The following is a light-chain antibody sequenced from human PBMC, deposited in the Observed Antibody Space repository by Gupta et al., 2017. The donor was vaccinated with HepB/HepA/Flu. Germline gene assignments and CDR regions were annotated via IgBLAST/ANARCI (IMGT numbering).Light chain of an antibody. Sequence: LTHSPGPLSLSPGDTDTLSCRARQINSADILVWYQQKSGQPPRRVLYGGTSRATGVPYRFSGTGSGTDFTLTITRLEPEDFATYYCQQYATLPWTFGQGTKVEIK. CDR2: GGT. J-gene: IGKJ1*01. CDR3: QQYATLPWT. CDR1: QINSADI. V-gene: IGKV3-20*01.